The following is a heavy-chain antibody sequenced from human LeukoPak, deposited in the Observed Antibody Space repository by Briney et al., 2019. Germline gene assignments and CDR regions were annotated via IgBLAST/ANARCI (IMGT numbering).Heavy chain of an antibody. CDR3: ARDRIAPAGSIIDY. J-gene: IGHJ4*02. CDR1: GYTFTGHY. Sequence: GASVKASCKASGYTFTGHYVHWVRQAPGQGLEWMGWIDPSSGGTNSAQKFQGRVTMAKDTSITTVYMELSSLTSDDTAIYFCARDRIAPAGSIIDYWGQGTLVTVSS. D-gene: IGHD6-13*01. V-gene: IGHV1-2*02. CDR2: IDPSSGGT.